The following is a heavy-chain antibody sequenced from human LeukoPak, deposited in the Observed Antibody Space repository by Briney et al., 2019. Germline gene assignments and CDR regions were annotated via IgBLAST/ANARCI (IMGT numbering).Heavy chain of an antibody. D-gene: IGHD6-19*01. Sequence: PGGSLRLSCAASGFTLNTNYMNWVRQVPGKGLEWVAVISQHGANKFYGDSVKGRFTISRDNSNNMVYLQMNGLRAEDTAVYYCARDLGSGWARFDPWGQGTLVTVSS. V-gene: IGHV3-30*03. CDR1: GFTLNTNY. CDR3: ARDLGSGWARFDP. J-gene: IGHJ5*02. CDR2: ISQHGANK.